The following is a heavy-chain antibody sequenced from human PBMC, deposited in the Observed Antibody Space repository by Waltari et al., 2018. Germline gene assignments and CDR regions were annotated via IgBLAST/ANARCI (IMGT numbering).Heavy chain of an antibody. Sequence: EVQLVESGGGLVQPGGSLRLSCAASGFTFSSYSMNWVRQAPGKGLEWVSYISSSSRTIYYADSVKGRFTISRDNAKNSLYLQMNSLRAEDTAVYYCASAAAGTGAFDIWGQGTMVTVSS. J-gene: IGHJ3*02. CDR2: ISSSSRTI. CDR3: ASAAAGTGAFDI. D-gene: IGHD6-13*01. CDR1: GFTFSSYS. V-gene: IGHV3-48*04.